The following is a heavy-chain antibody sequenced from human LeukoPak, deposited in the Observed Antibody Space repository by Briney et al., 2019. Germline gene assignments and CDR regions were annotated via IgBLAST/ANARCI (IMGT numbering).Heavy chain of an antibody. D-gene: IGHD4-17*01. CDR3: ARNRDYEYYFDY. CDR2: ISSSSSTI. J-gene: IGHJ4*02. V-gene: IGHV3-11*04. CDR1: GGSISSSSYY. Sequence: LSLTCTVSGGSISSSSYYWGWIRQPPGKGLEWVSYISSSSSTIYYADSVKGRFTISKDNAKNSLYLQMNSLRAEDTAVYYCARNRDYEYYFDYWGQGTLVTVSS.